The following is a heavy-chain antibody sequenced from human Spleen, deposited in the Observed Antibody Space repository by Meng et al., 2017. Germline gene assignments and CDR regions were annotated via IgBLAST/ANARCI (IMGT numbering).Heavy chain of an antibody. CDR1: GFTFSSYS. CDR2: ISSSSSYI. V-gene: IGHV3-21*01. D-gene: IGHD3-10*01. J-gene: IGHJ4*02. Sequence: GGSLRLSCAASGFTFSSYSMNWVRQAPGKGLEWVSSISSSSSYICYADSVKGRFTISRDNAKNSLYLQMNSLRAEDTAAYYCARVFYYYGSGNQDSGLDYWGQGTLVTVSS. CDR3: ARVFYYYGSGNQDSGLDY.